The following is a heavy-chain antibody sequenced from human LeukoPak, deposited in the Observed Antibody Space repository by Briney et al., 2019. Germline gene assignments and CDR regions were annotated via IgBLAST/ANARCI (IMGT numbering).Heavy chain of an antibody. CDR1: GFTVSSNY. Sequence: GGSLRLSCAASGFTVSSNYMSWVRQAPGKGLEWVSVIYSGGSTYYADSVKGRFTISRDNSKNTLYLQMNSLRAEDTAVYYCARRHSSSWSFDCWGQGTLVTVSS. CDR2: IYSGGST. V-gene: IGHV3-66*02. J-gene: IGHJ4*02. D-gene: IGHD6-13*01. CDR3: ARRHSSSWSFDC.